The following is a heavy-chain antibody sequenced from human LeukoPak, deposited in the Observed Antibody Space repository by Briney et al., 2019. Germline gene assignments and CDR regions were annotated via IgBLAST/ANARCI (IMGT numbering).Heavy chain of an antibody. Sequence: SETLSLTCTVSGGSISSYYWSWIRQPPGKGLEWIGYIYYSGSTNYNPSLKSRVTISVDTSKNQFSLKLSSVTAADTAVYYCARAGFGELLDYWGQGTPVTVSS. J-gene: IGHJ4*02. V-gene: IGHV4-59*01. D-gene: IGHD3-10*01. CDR2: IYYSGST. CDR1: GGSISSYY. CDR3: ARAGFGELLDY.